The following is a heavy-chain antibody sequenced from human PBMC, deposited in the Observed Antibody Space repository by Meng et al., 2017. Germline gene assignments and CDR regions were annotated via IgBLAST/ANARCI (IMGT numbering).Heavy chain of an antibody. CDR1: GYTFTGYY. Sequence: QVQLGQSGAEVKKPGASVNVSCKASGYTFTGYYMHWARQAPGQGLEWMGRINPNSGGTNYAQKFQGRVTMTRDTSISTAYMELSRLRSDDTAVYYCARDKTSVRYSSGWTHYWGQGTLVTVSS. CDR2: INPNSGGT. J-gene: IGHJ4*02. D-gene: IGHD6-19*01. V-gene: IGHV1-2*06. CDR3: ARDKTSVRYSSGWTHY.